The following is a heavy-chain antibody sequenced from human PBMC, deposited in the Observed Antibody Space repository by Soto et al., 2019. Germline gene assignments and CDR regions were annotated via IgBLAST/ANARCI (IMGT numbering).Heavy chain of an antibody. V-gene: IGHV5-51*01. Sequence: GESLKISCKASGYTFTSQWIGWVRQMPGRGLEWMGIIYPGDSDTRYSPSFQGQVTISADKSITTAYLQWSSLKASDTAMYYCARHSTTNYDILTRHPPSWSHSWGQAPLLTVSS. CDR2: IYPGDSDT. CDR3: ARHSTTNYDILTRHPPSWSHS. D-gene: IGHD3-9*01. CDR1: GYTFTSQW. J-gene: IGHJ5*01.